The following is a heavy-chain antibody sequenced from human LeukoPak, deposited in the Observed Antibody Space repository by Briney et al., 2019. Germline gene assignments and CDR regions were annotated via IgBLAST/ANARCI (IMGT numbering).Heavy chain of an antibody. V-gene: IGHV3-23*01. J-gene: IGHJ4*02. CDR3: AKGDPPTYYDILTGQDY. D-gene: IGHD3-9*01. Sequence: PGGSLRLSCAASGFTFSSYAMSWVHQAPGKGLEWVAGISAGGGSTYYADSVKGRFTISRDNSKNMLYLQLNSLRAEDTAVYYCAKGDPPTYYDILTGQDYWGQGTLVTVSS. CDR1: GFTFSSYA. CDR2: ISAGGGST.